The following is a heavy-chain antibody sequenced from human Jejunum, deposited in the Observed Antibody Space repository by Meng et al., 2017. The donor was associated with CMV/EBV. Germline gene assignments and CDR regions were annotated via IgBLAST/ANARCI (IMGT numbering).Heavy chain of an antibody. Sequence: SGFIFRNTWMTWVRQVPGKGLEWLGRIKSKSDGAKTNYPAPLKSRVTISRDDSRNTLYLEMNALTTEDTGVYYCATSGLNYYGIDVWGQGTTVTVSS. J-gene: IGHJ6*02. CDR1: GFIFRNTW. CDR2: IKSKSDGAKT. V-gene: IGHV3-15*05. D-gene: IGHD3/OR15-3a*01. CDR3: ATSGLNYYGIDV.